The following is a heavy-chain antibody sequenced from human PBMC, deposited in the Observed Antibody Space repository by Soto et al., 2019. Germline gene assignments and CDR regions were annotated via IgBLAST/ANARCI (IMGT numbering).Heavy chain of an antibody. V-gene: IGHV3-21*01. CDR1: GFTFSSYS. D-gene: IGHD6-13*01. J-gene: IGHJ4*02. CDR3: ARDAGAAAGLFDY. CDR2: ISSSSYI. Sequence: EVQLVESGGGLVKPGGSLRLSCAASGFTFSSYSMNWVRQAPGKGLEWVSSISSSSYIYYADSVKGRFTISRDNAKNSLYLQMNSLRAEDTAVYYCARDAGAAAGLFDYWGQGTLVTVSS.